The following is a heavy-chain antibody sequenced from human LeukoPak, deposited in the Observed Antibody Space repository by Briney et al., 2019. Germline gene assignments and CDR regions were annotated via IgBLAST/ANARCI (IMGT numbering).Heavy chain of an antibody. CDR3: AREEYGSGDPFFDY. Sequence: GASVKVSCKASGYTFTVYYMHWVRQAPGQGLEWMGWINPNSGGTNYAQKFQGRVTMTRDTSISTAYMELSRLRSDDTAVYYCAREEYGSGDPFFDYWGQGTLVTVSS. V-gene: IGHV1-2*02. D-gene: IGHD3-10*01. J-gene: IGHJ4*02. CDR2: INPNSGGT. CDR1: GYTFTVYY.